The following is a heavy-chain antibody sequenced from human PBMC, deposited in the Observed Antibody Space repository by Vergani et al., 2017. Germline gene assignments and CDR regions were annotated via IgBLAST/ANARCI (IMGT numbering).Heavy chain of an antibody. V-gene: IGHV3-23*01. CDR1: GFTFSSYA. Sequence: EVQLLESGGGLVQPGGSLRLSCAASGFTFSSYAMSWVRQVPGKGLEWVSGISGSGGNTYYANSVKGRFTISRDNSKNMLYLQMNSLRAEDTAVYYCARLSYDTTPYLQGGYDCWGQGTLVSVSS. CDR3: ARLSYDTTPYLQGGYDC. D-gene: IGHD3-22*01. J-gene: IGHJ4*02. CDR2: ISGSGGNT.